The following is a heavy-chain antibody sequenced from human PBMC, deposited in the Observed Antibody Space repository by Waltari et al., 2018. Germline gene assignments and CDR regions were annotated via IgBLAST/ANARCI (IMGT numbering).Heavy chain of an antibody. V-gene: IGHV1-69*01. CDR2: IIPIFGTA. J-gene: IGHJ5*02. CDR1: GGTFSSYA. D-gene: IGHD2-15*01. CDR3: ARRGPGYGGNWRRWFDP. Sequence: QVQLVQSGAEVKKPGSSVTVSCKASGGTFSSYAISWVRQAPGQGLEWMGGIIPIFGTANYAQKFQGRVTITADESTSTAYMELSSLRSEDTAVYYCARRGPGYGGNWRRWFDPWGQGTLVTVSS.